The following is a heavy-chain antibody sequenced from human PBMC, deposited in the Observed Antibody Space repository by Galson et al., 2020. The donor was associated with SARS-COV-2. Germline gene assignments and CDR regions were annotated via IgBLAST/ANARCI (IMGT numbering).Heavy chain of an antibody. Sequence: ASVKVSCKASGYTFTSYGISWVRQAPGQGLEWMGWISAYNGNTNYAQKLHGRVTMTTDTSTSTAYMELRSLRSDDKAVYYCARSYDSSGGYYYYYYMDVWGKGTTVTVSS. D-gene: IGHD3-22*01. CDR3: ARSYDSSGGYYYYYYMDV. J-gene: IGHJ6*03. CDR2: ISAYNGNT. V-gene: IGHV1-18*01. CDR1: GYTFTSYG.